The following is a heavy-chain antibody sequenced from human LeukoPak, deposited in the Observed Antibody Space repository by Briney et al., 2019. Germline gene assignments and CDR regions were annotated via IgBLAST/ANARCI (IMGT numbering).Heavy chain of an antibody. D-gene: IGHD2-21*02. CDR3: ARGVYCGGDCYPGGNAFDI. Sequence: ASVKVSCKASGYTFTGYYMHWVRQAPGQGLEWMGRINPNSGGTNYAQKSQGRVTMTRDTSISTAYMELSRLRSDDTAVYYCARGVYCGGDCYPGGNAFDIWGQGTMVTVSS. V-gene: IGHV1-2*06. CDR1: GYTFTGYY. CDR2: INPNSGGT. J-gene: IGHJ3*02.